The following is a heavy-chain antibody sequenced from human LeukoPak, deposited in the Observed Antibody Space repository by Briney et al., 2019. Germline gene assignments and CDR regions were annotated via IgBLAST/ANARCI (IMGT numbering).Heavy chain of an antibody. D-gene: IGHD6-19*01. CDR1: GGTFSSHS. J-gene: IGHJ4*02. V-gene: IGHV3-21*01. Sequence: GGSLRLSCAASGGTFSSHSMTSVRQAPGKGLEWVSSISSSSNYIYYADSVKGRFTISRDNAKNSLYLQANSLRAEDTAVYYCARGRPLLYSSGWSSDYWGQGALVTVPS. CDR2: ISSSSNYI. CDR3: ARGRPLLYSSGWSSDY.